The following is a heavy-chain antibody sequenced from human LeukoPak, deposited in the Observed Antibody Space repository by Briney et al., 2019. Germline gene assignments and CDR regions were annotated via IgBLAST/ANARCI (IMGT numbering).Heavy chain of an antibody. CDR3: ARAHYYDSSGRNWFDP. J-gene: IGHJ5*02. Sequence: SETLSLTCTVSGGSISSYYWSWIRQPAGKGLDWIGYIYYSGSTNYNPSLKSRVTISVDTSKNQFSLKLSSVTAADTAVYYCARAHYYDSSGRNWFDPWGQGTLVTVSS. D-gene: IGHD3-22*01. V-gene: IGHV4-59*01. CDR1: GGSISSYY. CDR2: IYYSGST.